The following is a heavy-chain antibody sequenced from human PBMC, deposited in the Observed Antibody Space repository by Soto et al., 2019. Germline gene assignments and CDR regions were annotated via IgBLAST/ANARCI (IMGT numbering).Heavy chain of an antibody. Sequence: QVQLVQSGAEVKKPGASVKVSCRASGYSFTGYDINWVRQATGQGLEWMGWMDPKTGNTDYGQKFQGRVTMTRNTSISTAYMELSSLTSEDTAVYYCARGRGWRDYWGQGTLVTVSS. V-gene: IGHV1-8*01. J-gene: IGHJ4*02. D-gene: IGHD6-19*01. CDR1: GYSFTGYD. CDR2: MDPKTGNT. CDR3: ARGRGWRDY.